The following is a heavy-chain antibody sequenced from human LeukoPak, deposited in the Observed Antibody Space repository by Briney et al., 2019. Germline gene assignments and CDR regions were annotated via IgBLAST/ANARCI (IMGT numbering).Heavy chain of an antibody. CDR3: ARGTGSSWYYWFDP. V-gene: IGHV4-31*03. J-gene: IGHJ5*02. D-gene: IGHD6-13*01. CDR1: GGSISSGGYS. CDR2: IYYSGST. Sequence: SETLSLTCTVSGGSISSGGYSWSWIRQHPGKGLEWIGYIYYSGSTYYNPSLKSRVTISVDTSKNQFSLKLSSVTAADTAVYYCARGTGSSWYYWFDPWGQGTLVTVSS.